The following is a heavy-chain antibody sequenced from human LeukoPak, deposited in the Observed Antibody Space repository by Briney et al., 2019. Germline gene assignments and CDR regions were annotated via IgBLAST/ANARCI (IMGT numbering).Heavy chain of an antibody. CDR3: ATGQSGDYCDY. CDR1: GGSISSYY. Sequence: PSETLSLTCTVSGGSISSYYWSWIRQPPGKGLEWIGYIYYSGSTNYNPSLKSRVTISVDTSKNQFSLKLSSVTGADTAVYYCATGQSGDYCDYWGQGTLVTVSS. D-gene: IGHD4-17*01. V-gene: IGHV4-59*01. CDR2: IYYSGST. J-gene: IGHJ4*02.